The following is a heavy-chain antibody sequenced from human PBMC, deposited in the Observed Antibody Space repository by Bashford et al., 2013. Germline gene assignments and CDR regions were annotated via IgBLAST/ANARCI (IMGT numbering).Heavy chain of an antibody. CDR1: GYTLTELS. J-gene: IGHJ1*01. Sequence: ASVKVSCKVSGYTLTELSMHWVRQAPGKGLEWMGRVIPLVGAPNYAQNFQGRVTITADTSTYTVHMELRNLTSEDTAVYYCARDRDRAPTPGGLGFWGQGTLVTVSS. CDR3: ARDRDRAPTPGGLGF. CDR2: VIPLVGAP. D-gene: IGHD1-26*01. V-gene: IGHV1-24*01.